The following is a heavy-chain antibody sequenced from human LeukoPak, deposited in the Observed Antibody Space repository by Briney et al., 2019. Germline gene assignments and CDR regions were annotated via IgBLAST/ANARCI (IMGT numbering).Heavy chain of an antibody. V-gene: IGHV3-23*01. CDR1: GFTFSSYA. CDR3: AKDDSCGHYCLPKNFDY. J-gene: IGHJ4*02. Sequence: GGSLRLSCAASGFTFSSYAMSWVRQVPGKGLEWVSAISGSGSSTYYAGSVKGRFTISRDNSKNTLYLQMNSLRAEDTAVYYCAKDDSCGHYCLPKNFDYWGQGTLVTVSS. D-gene: IGHD3-22*01. CDR2: ISGSGSST.